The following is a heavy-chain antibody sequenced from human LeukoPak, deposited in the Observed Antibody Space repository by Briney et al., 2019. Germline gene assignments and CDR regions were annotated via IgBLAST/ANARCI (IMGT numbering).Heavy chain of an antibody. J-gene: IGHJ4*02. CDR2: IYSGGST. Sequence: GGSLRLSCADSGVTFSDFAMNWVRQAPGKGLEWVSVIYSGGSTYYADSVKGRFTISRHNSRNTLYLQMNSLRGEDTAVYYCARGGGDYNPFDYWGQGTLVTVSS. CDR1: GVTFSDFA. V-gene: IGHV3-53*04. D-gene: IGHD4-17*01. CDR3: ARGGGDYNPFDY.